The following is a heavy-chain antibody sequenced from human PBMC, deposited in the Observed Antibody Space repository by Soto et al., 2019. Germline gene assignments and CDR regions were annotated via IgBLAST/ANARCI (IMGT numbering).Heavy chain of an antibody. V-gene: IGHV3-74*01. CDR3: AAAVRVAATAAFDI. CDR2: INSDGSST. J-gene: IGHJ3*02. D-gene: IGHD2-15*01. Sequence: GGPLRLPWAAFGFTFGTYWRHLVRQPPGKGLVWVSRINSDGSSTNYADSVKGRFTISRDNAKNTLYLQMNSLRAEDTAVYHCAAAVRVAATAAFDIWGQGTMVTVSS. CDR1: GFTFGTYW.